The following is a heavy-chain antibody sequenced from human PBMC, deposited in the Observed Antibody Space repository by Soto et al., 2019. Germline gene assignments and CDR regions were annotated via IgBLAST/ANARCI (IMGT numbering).Heavy chain of an antibody. CDR1: GGSISSGGYY. CDR3: ARDRGGVASNWFDP. J-gene: IGHJ5*02. CDR2: IHYSGST. Sequence: PSETLSLTCTVSGGSISSGGYYWSWIRQPPGKGLEWIGYIHYSGSTKYNPSLKSRVTISVDTSKNQFSLKLSSVTAADTAVYYCARDRGGVASNWFDPWGQGTLVTVSS. D-gene: IGHD3-10*01. V-gene: IGHV4-61*08.